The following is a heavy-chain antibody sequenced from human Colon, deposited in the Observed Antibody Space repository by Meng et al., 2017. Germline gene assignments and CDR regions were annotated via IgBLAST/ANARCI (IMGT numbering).Heavy chain of an antibody. CDR3: ARPDRYFYDSSGYDY. Sequence: GSLRLSCAVYGGSFSGYYWSWIRQPPGKGLEWIGEINHSGSTNYNPSLKSRVTISVDTSKNQFSLKLSSMTAADTAVYYCARPDRYFYDSSGYDYWGQGTLVTVSS. CDR2: INHSGST. V-gene: IGHV4-34*01. D-gene: IGHD3-22*01. CDR1: GGSFSGYY. J-gene: IGHJ4*02.